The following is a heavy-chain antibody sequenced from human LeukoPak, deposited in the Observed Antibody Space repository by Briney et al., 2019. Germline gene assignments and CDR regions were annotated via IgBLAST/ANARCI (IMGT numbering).Heavy chain of an antibody. CDR2: IETSGST. J-gene: IGHJ5*02. CDR1: GASISSGGYF. D-gene: IGHD2-8*01. V-gene: IGHV4-61*02. CDR3: ARAHCINGICEWFDP. Sequence: SETLSLTCTVSGASISSGGYFWSWIRQPAGKGVEWIGRIETSGSTNYDPSLKSRVTISVDTSKNQFSLKLRSVTAADTAVYYCARAHCINGICEWFDPWGQGTLVTVSS.